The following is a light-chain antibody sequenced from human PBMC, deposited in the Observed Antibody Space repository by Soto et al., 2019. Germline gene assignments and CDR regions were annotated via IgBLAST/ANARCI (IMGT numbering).Light chain of an antibody. J-gene: IGLJ2*01. CDR2: LNSDGSH. V-gene: IGLV4-69*01. Sequence: QSVLTQSPSASASLGASVKLTCTLSSGHSSYAIAWHQQQPEKGPRYLMKLNSDGSHSKGDGIPDRFSGSSSGAARYLTISSIQSEDEADYYCQTWGTGIQVFGGGTKLTVL. CDR3: QTWGTGIQV. CDR1: SGHSSYA.